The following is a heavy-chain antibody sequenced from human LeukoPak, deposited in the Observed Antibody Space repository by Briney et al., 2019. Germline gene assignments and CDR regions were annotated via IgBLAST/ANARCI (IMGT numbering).Heavy chain of an antibody. D-gene: IGHD1-1*01. CDR2: IIPIFGTA. J-gene: IGHJ6*04. Sequence: SVKVSCKASGGTFSSYAISWVRQAPGQGLEWMGGIIPIFGTANYAQKFQGRVAITADESTSTAYMELSSLRSEDTAVYYCARGTTGTTPVRYYYYGMDVWGKGTTVTVSS. CDR1: GGTFSSYA. V-gene: IGHV1-69*01. CDR3: ARGTTGTTPVRYYYYGMDV.